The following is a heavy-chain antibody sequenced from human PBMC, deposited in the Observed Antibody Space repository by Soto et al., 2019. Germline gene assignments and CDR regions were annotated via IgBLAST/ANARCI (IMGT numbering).Heavy chain of an antibody. D-gene: IGHD1-26*01. V-gene: IGHV2-5*02. CDR2: IYRDDDK. CDR3: AHTVARGAYWETFNY. J-gene: IGHJ4*02. Sequence: QITLKESGPTLVKPTQTLTLTCTVSGFSLTTNGVGVGWFRQPPGKALEWLALIYRDDDKRYRPSLKSRVTIXXAXTXXQVVLTMTNMDPVDTATYYCAHTVARGAYWETFNYWGQGTLVTVSS. CDR1: GFSLTTNGVG.